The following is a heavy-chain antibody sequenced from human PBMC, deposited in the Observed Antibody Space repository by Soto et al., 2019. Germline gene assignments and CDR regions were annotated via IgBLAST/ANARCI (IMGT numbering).Heavy chain of an antibody. Sequence: SVKVCCKASGDTFSSYAISWVRQAPGQGLEWMGGIIPIFGTANYAQKFQGRVTITADESTSTAYMELSSLRSEDTAVYYCARRSYDSSGYWNWSDPPGQVTMGTVSS. CDR1: GDTFSSYA. CDR3: ARRSYDSSGYWNWSDP. J-gene: IGHJ5*02. CDR2: IIPIFGTA. D-gene: IGHD3-22*01. V-gene: IGHV1-69*13.